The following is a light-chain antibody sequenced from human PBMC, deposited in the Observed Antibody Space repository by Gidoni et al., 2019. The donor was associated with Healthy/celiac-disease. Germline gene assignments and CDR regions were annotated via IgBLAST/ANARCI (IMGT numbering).Light chain of an antibody. Sequence: DIQMTPSPSSLSASVGDSVTITCQARQDISHYLNWYQQKPGKAQKLLIYGASNLETGVPSRCSESGSETDYTFNNNIREREFIGTYHCQQYDNVPPNSTFGQGTKVEIK. CDR2: GAS. V-gene: IGKV1-33*01. CDR3: QQYDNVPPNST. CDR1: QDISHY. J-gene: IGKJ1*01.